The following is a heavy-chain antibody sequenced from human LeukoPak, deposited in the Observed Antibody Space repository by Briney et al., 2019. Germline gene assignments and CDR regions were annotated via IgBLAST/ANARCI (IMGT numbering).Heavy chain of an antibody. D-gene: IGHD2-2*01. Sequence: GASVKVSCKAFGYSFTTAYDINWVRQATGQGLEWMGWMNPNSGNTGYAQKFQGRVTITRNTSISTAYMELSSLRSEDTAVYYCARWGKGYCNNTSCSRGDYWGQGTLVTVSS. CDR2: MNPNSGNT. V-gene: IGHV1-8*03. J-gene: IGHJ4*02. CDR1: GYSFTTAYD. CDR3: ARWGKGYCNNTSCSRGDY.